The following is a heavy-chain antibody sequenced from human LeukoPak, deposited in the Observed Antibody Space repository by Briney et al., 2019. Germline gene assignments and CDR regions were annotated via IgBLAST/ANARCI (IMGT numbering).Heavy chain of an antibody. D-gene: IGHD6-13*01. J-gene: IGHJ4*02. V-gene: IGHV4-61*02. CDR3: ARGAGWEAAAIDY. CDR2: IYTSGST. CDR1: GGSISSGSYY. Sequence: SQTLSLTCTVSGGSISSGSYYWSWIRQPAGKGLEWIGRIYTSGSTNYNPSLKSRVTISVDTSKNQFSLKLSSVTAADTAVYYCARGAGWEAAAIDYWGQGTLVTVSS.